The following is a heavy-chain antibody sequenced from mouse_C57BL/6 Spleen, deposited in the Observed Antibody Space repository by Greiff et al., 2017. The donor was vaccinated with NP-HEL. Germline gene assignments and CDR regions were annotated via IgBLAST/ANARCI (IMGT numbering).Heavy chain of an antibody. J-gene: IGHJ4*01. CDR1: GYSITSGYY. V-gene: IGHV3-6*01. Sequence: VQLQQSGPGLVKPSQSLSLTCSVTGYSITSGYYWNWIRQFPGNKLEWMGYISYDGSNNYNPSLKNRISITRDTSKNQFFLKLNSVTTEDTATYYCARDGPLMDYWGQGTSVTVSS. CDR2: ISYDGSN. CDR3: ARDGPLMDY.